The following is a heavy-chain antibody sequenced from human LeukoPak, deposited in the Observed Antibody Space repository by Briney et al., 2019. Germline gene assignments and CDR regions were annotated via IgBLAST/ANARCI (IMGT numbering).Heavy chain of an antibody. Sequence: SETLSLTCTVSGGSISSSSYYWGWIRQPPGKGLEWNGSIYYSGSTYYNPSLKSRVTISVDTSKNQFSLKLSSVTAATTAVYYCSGDVATANDYWGQGTLVTVSS. CDR3: SGDVATANDY. CDR1: GGSISSSSYY. D-gene: IGHD2-21*02. J-gene: IGHJ4*02. V-gene: IGHV4-39*01. CDR2: IYYSGST.